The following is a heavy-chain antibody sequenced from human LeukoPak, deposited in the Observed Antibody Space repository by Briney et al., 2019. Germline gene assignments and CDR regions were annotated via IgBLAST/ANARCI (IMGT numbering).Heavy chain of an antibody. CDR3: AKDIHDEMATIDYYYGMDV. J-gene: IGHJ6*02. V-gene: IGHV3-43*02. CDR1: GFTFDAYA. Sequence: GGSLRLSCEASGFTFDAYAMHWVRQAPGKGLEWVSLISGDGGSTYYADSVKGRFTISRDNSKNSLYLQMNSLRTEDTALYYCAKDIHDEMATIDYYYGMDVWGQGTTVTVSS. D-gene: IGHD5-24*01. CDR2: ISGDGGST.